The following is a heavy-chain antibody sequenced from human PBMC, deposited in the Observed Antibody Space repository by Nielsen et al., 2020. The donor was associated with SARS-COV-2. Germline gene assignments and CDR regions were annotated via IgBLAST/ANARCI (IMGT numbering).Heavy chain of an antibody. D-gene: IGHD1-14*01. CDR1: GFTFSSYA. CDR2: LRYDGRNE. CDR3: AKTTGGVDY. Sequence: GGSLRLSCAASGFTFSSYAMHWVRQAPGKGLEWVAFLRYDGRNEYYTDSVKGRFTISRDNPKNTLYLQMNSLRAEDTAVYYCAKTTGGVDYWGQGTLVTVSS. J-gene: IGHJ4*02. V-gene: IGHV3-30*02.